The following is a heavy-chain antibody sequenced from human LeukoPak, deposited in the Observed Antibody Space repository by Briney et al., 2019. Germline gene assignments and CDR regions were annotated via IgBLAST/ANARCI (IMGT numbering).Heavy chain of an antibody. CDR2: ISSSSSYI. J-gene: IGHJ1*01. CDR3: AGKKQRYCSSTSCAEEH. CDR1: GFTLSSYS. D-gene: IGHD2-2*01. V-gene: IGHV3-21*01. Sequence: PGGSLRLSCAASGFTLSSYSMNWVRQAPGKGLEWVSSISSSSSYIYYADSVKGRFTISRDNAKNSLYLQMNSLRAEDTAVYYCAGKKQRYCSSTSCAEEHWGQGTLVTVSS.